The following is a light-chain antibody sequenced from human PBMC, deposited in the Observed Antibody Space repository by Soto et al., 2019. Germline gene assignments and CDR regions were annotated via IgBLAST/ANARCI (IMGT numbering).Light chain of an antibody. CDR3: QQYGSYLYT. CDR1: QSISSL. CDR2: DAS. Sequence: DIQMTQSPSTLSASVGDRVSITCRASQSISSLLAWYQQKPGKAPKLLIYDASSLESGVPSRFSGSGSGTEFTLTISSLQPADFATYYCQQYGSYLYTFGQGTKLEIK. J-gene: IGKJ2*01. V-gene: IGKV1-5*01.